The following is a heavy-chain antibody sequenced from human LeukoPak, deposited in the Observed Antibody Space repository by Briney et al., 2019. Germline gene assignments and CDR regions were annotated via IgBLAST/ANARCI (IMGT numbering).Heavy chain of an antibody. J-gene: IGHJ5*02. V-gene: IGHV3-48*03. CDR2: ISSSGSTI. CDR1: GFTFSSYE. CDR3: ARDALWFGSPGWFDP. Sequence: GGSLRLSCAASGFTFSSYEMNWVRKAPGKGLEWVSYISSSGSTIYYADSVKGRFTISRDNAKNSLYLQMNSLRAEDTAVYYVARDALWFGSPGWFDPWGQGTLVTVSS. D-gene: IGHD3-10*01.